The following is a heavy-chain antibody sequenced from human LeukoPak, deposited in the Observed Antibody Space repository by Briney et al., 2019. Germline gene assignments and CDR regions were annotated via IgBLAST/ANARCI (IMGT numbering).Heavy chain of an antibody. Sequence: PGGSLRLSCTASGFTFSSYYMSWVRQIPGKGLEWVANINQDGSEKYCGDSVRGRLIISRDNAKSSLYLQMNSLRAEDTAVYFCARVLAAWYMDVWGKGTSVTVSS. CDR2: INQDGSEK. V-gene: IGHV3-7*01. D-gene: IGHD6-13*01. J-gene: IGHJ6*03. CDR3: ARVLAAWYMDV. CDR1: GFTFSSYY.